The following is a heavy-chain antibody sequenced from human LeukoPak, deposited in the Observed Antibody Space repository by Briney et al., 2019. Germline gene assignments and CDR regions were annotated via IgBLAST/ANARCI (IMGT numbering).Heavy chain of an antibody. J-gene: IGHJ4*02. CDR3: ARVKETLWFGELYYFDY. V-gene: IGHV4-61*08. CDR1: GGSISSGGYY. Sequence: SQTLSLTCTVSGGSISSGGYYWSWIRQHPGKELEWIGYIYYSGSTNYNPSLKSRVTISVDTSKNQFSLKLSSVTAADTAVYYCARVKETLWFGELYYFDYWGQGTLVTVSS. D-gene: IGHD3-10*01. CDR2: IYYSGST.